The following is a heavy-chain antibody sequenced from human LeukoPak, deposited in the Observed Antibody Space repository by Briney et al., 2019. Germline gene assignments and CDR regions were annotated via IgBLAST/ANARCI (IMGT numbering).Heavy chain of an antibody. CDR2: ISGYNDNT. V-gene: IGHV1-18*01. D-gene: IGHD6-6*01. CDR3: ARDPKYSSSATNNWFDP. CDR1: GDTFTTYG. Sequence: ASVKVSCKASGDTFTTYGISWVRQTPGQGLEWMGWISGYNDNTNYAPKLQGRVTMTTDTSTSTAYMELRSLRSDDTAVYYCARDPKYSSSATNNWFDPWGQGTLVTVSS. J-gene: IGHJ5*02.